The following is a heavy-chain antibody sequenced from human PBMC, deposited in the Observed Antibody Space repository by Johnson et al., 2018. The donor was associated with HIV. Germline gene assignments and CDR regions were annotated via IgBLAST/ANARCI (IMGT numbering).Heavy chain of an antibody. J-gene: IGHJ3*02. CDR1: GFTFSTYW. V-gene: IGHV3-48*04. Sequence: VQLVESGGGLVQPGGSLRLSCAASGFTFSTYWMNWVRQAPGKGLVWVSRLSSSGSTIYYADSVKGRFTISRDNAKNSLYLQMNSLRAEDTAVYYCARDDSSGWYGLGAFDIWGQGTMVTVSS. CDR2: LSSSGSTI. D-gene: IGHD6-19*01. CDR3: ARDDSSGWYGLGAFDI.